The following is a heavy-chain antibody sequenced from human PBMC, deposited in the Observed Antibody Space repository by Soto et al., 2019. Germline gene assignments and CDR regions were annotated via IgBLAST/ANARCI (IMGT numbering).Heavy chain of an antibody. D-gene: IGHD3-22*01. CDR2: IYYTGTT. Sequence: SETLSFTCTVSGGSIRDYYWGWIRQSPGKGLEWIGYIYYTGTTKYNPSLKSRVTISVDSSKNQFSLKLDSVTAADTAVYYCARLGGYYQAFDSWGQGTLVTVSS. CDR3: ARLGGYYQAFDS. J-gene: IGHJ4*02. V-gene: IGHV4-59*08. CDR1: GGSIRDYY.